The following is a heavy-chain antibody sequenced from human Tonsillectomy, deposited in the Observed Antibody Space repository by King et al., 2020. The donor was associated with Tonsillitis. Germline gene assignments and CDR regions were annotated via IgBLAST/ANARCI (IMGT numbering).Heavy chain of an antibody. D-gene: IGHD3-10*01. CDR2: INHSGST. V-gene: IGHV4-34*01. CDR3: AREIGFGELAMDY. Sequence: VQLQQCGAGLLKPSETLSLTCAVYGGSFSGYYWSWIRQPPGKGLEWIGEINHSGSTNYNPSLTSRVTISVDTSKNQFSLKLSSVTAADTAVYYCAREIGFGELAMDYWGQGTLVTVSS. CDR1: GGSFSGYY. J-gene: IGHJ4*02.